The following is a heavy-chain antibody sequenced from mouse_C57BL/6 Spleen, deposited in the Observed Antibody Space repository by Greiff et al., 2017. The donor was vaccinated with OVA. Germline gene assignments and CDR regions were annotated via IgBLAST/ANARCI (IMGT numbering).Heavy chain of an antibody. D-gene: IGHD2-5*01. CDR2: IYPGDGDT. J-gene: IGHJ4*01. CDR1: GYAFSSSW. V-gene: IGHV1-82*01. CDR3: ARSNSNSYAMDY. Sequence: VKLVESGPELVKPGASVKISCKASGYAFSSSWMNWVKQRPGKGLEWIGRIYPGDGDTNYNGKFKGKATLTADKSSSTAYMQLSSLTSEDSAVYFCARSNSNSYAMDYWGQGTSVTVSS.